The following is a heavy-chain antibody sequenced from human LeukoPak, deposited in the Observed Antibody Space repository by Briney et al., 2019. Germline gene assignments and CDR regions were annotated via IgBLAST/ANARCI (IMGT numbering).Heavy chain of an antibody. CDR3: ARYEGRQWLVLY. CDR1: GFTFSSYA. CDR2: ISGSGGST. V-gene: IGHV3-23*01. J-gene: IGHJ4*02. D-gene: IGHD6-19*01. Sequence: GGSLRLSCAASGFTFSSYAMSWVRQAPGKGLEWVSAISGSGGSTYYADSVKGRFTISRDNSKNSLYLQMNSLRAEDTAVYYCARYEGRQWLVLYWGQGTLVTVSS.